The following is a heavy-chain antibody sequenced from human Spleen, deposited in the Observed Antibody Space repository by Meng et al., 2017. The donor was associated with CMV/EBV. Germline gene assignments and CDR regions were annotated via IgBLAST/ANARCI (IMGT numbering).Heavy chain of an antibody. J-gene: IGHJ4*02. V-gene: IGHV3-30-3*01. CDR3: ARVYYDSTGYYNVLGY. CDR1: GFTFRSYA. Sequence: GGSLRLSCAGSGFTFRSYALHWVRQAPGKGLEWVAVISFDGDKKYYADSVKGRFTISRDNSKMYLQMNSLRSEDTGTYYCARVYYDSTGYYNVLGYWGQGTLVTVSS. D-gene: IGHD3-22*01. CDR2: ISFDGDKK.